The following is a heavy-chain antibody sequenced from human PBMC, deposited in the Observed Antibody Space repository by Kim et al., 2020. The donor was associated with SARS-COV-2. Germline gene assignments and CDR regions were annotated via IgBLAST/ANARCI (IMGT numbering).Heavy chain of an antibody. CDR3: ARDLSYDYVWGSYPDY. CDR2: IKQDGSEK. CDR1: GFTFSSYW. J-gene: IGHJ4*02. D-gene: IGHD3-16*02. Sequence: GGSLRLSCAASGFTFSSYWMSWVRQAPGKGLEWVANIKQDGSEKYYVDSVKGRFTISRDNAKNSLYLQMNSLRAEDTAVYYCARDLSYDYVWGSYPDYWGQGTLVTVSS. V-gene: IGHV3-7*01.